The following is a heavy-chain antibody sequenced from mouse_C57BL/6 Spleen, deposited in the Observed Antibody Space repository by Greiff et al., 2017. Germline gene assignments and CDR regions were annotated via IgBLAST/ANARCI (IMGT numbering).Heavy chain of an antibody. CDR1: GYTFTDYN. CDR3: ARSAMDY. CDR2: INPNNGGT. J-gene: IGHJ4*01. V-gene: IGHV1-18*01. Sequence: EVHLVESGPELVKPGASVKIPCKASGYTFTDYNMDWVKQSHGKSLEWIGDINPNNGGTIYNQKFKGKATLTVDKSSSTAYMELRSLTSEDTAVYYCARSAMDYWGQGTSVTVSS.